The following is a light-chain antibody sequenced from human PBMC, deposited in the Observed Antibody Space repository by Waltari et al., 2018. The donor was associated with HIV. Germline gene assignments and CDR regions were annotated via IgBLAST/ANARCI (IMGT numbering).Light chain of an antibody. V-gene: IGKV1-5*03. CDR1: QSIDTS. CDR2: RAS. CDR3: QNYKRYPFT. J-gene: IGKJ3*01. Sequence: DIQMTQSPSTLSASVGDRAPITCRASQSIDTSLAWYQQKPGKAPKVLIYRASGLESGVPSRFSGSGSGTEFTLTITSLQPDDFATYYCQNYKRYPFTFGPGTKVDIK.